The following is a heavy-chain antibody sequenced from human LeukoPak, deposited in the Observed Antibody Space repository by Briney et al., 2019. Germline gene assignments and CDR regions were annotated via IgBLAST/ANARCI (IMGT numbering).Heavy chain of an antibody. J-gene: IGHJ4*02. D-gene: IGHD1-26*01. CDR1: GGSISSYY. V-gene: IGHV4-59*01. Sequence: SETLSLTCNVSGGSISSYYWSWIRQPPGKGLEWIGYIYYSGSTNYNPSLKSRVTISVDTSKNQFSLKLSSVTAADTAVYYCARGQWELGGYFDYWGQGTLVTVSS. CDR2: IYYSGST. CDR3: ARGQWELGGYFDY.